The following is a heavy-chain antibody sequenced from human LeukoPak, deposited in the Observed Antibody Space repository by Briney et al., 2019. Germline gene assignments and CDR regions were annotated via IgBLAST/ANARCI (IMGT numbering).Heavy chain of an antibody. V-gene: IGHV4-38-2*02. D-gene: IGHD1-1*01. Sequence: SETLSLTCTVSGYSISSGYYWGWIRQPPGKGLEWIGNIYNSGSTYYNPSLKSRVTISLDTSKNQFSLKLSSVTAADTAVYYCARVWYNDAFDI. CDR2: IYNSGST. CDR1: GYSISSGYY. CDR3: ARVWYNDAFDI. J-gene: IGHJ3*02.